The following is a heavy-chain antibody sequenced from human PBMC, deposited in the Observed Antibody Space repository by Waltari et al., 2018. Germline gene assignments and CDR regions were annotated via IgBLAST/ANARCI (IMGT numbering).Heavy chain of an antibody. D-gene: IGHD1-20*01. CDR2: INQYGSEK. J-gene: IGHJ4*02. CDR3: ARANNWAFDY. CDR1: GFTFSTYS. V-gene: IGHV3-7*04. Sequence: EVQLVESGGGLVQPGESLRLSCAASGFTFSTYSMSWLRQAPGKGLEWVANINQYGSEKYYLDSVKGRFTISRDNAKNSLYLQMNSLRDEDTAVYYCARANNWAFDYWGQGTLVTFSS.